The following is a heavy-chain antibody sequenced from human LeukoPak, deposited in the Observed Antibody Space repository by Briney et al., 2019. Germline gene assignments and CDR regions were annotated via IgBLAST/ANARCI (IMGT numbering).Heavy chain of an antibody. CDR1: GFTFSNYG. CDR3: ARGGGYDSFDY. Sequence: GGSLRLSCAASGFTFSNYGMHWLRQAPGKGLEWVTFVRFDASNKYYADSVKGRFTISRDNSKNTLYLQMNSLRAEDTAVYYCARGGGYDSFDYWGQGTQVTVSS. V-gene: IGHV3-30*02. D-gene: IGHD5-12*01. CDR2: VRFDASNK. J-gene: IGHJ4*02.